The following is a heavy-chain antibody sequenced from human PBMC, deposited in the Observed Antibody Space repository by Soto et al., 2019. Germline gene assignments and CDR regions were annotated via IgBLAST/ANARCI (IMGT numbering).Heavy chain of an antibody. D-gene: IGHD2-21*02. CDR3: AKASRIVVVTAPYDY. CDR2: ISYDGSNK. CDR1: GFTFSSYG. J-gene: IGHJ4*02. V-gene: IGHV3-30*18. Sequence: QVQLVESGGGVVQPGRSLRLSCAASGFTFSSYGMHWVRQAPGKGLEWVAVISYDGSNKYYADSVKGRFTISRDNSKNTLYLQMNSLRAEDTAVYYCAKASRIVVVTAPYDYWGQETLVTVSS.